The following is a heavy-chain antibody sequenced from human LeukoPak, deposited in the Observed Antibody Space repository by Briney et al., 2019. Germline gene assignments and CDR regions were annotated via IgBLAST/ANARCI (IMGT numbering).Heavy chain of an antibody. Sequence: GGSLRLSCAASGFTFSSYGMHWVRQAPGKGLERVAFIRYDGSNKYYADSVKGRFTISRDNSKNTLYLQMNSLKTEDTAVYYCTTDSNYLGTWFDYWGQGTLVTVSS. CDR1: GFTFSSYG. CDR2: IRYDGSNK. CDR3: TTDSNYLGTWFDY. D-gene: IGHD3-10*01. V-gene: IGHV3-30*02. J-gene: IGHJ5*01.